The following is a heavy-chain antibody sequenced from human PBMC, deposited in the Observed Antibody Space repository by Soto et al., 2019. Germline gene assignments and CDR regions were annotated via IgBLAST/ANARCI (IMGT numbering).Heavy chain of an antibody. J-gene: IGHJ4*02. D-gene: IGHD3-3*01. CDR2: IDWDGDT. CDR1: GISLTTRSMP. Sequence: SGPTLVNPTQTLTLTCTLSGISLTTRSMPVSWIRQSPGKSLEWLALIDWDGDTCYSTSLKTRLTISRDTSTNQVVLTMTNLDPADTATYFCARSLNYDFWTGYFFDFWGQGALVTVSS. V-gene: IGHV2-70*01. CDR3: ARSLNYDFWTGYFFDF.